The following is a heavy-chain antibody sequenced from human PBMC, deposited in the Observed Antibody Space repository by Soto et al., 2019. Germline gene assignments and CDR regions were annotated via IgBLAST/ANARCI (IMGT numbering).Heavy chain of an antibody. J-gene: IGHJ6*02. CDR2: IYHSGST. D-gene: IGHD1-26*01. V-gene: IGHV4-30-2*01. CDR3: ARGRWEREGYVMDV. Sequence: SETLSLTCAVSGVSISSGGYSWSWFRQPPGKGLEWIGYIYHSGSTYYNPSLKSRVTISVDRSKNQFSLTLNSVTAADTAVYYCARGRWEREGYVMDVWGQGPTVT. CDR1: GVSISSGGYS.